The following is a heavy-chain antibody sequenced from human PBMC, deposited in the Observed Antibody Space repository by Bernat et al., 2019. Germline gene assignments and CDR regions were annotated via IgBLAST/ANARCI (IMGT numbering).Heavy chain of an antibody. Sequence: EVQLLESGGGLVQPGGSLRLSCAASGFTFSTYAMSWVRQAPGKGLEWVSVISGSGDTTYYAGSVKGRFAISRDNSKNTLDLQMNSLRAEDTAVYFCAKDGVAGTKTDYWCQGTLVTVSS. J-gene: IGHJ4*02. V-gene: IGHV3-23*01. D-gene: IGHD1-1*01. CDR1: GFTFSTYA. CDR3: AKDGVAGTKTDY. CDR2: ISGSGDTT.